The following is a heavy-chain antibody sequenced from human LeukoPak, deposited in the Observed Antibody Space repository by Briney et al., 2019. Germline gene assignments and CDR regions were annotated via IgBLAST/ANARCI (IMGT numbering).Heavy chain of an antibody. CDR2: IKYDGSDE. CDR3: ARYGSGSKYKDPFDY. V-gene: IGHV3-30*02. J-gene: IGHJ4*02. D-gene: IGHD3-10*01. CDR1: GFTFSRHA. Sequence: PGGSLRLSCVASGFTFSRHAMHWVRQAPGKGLEWVAFIKYDGSDEEYADSVKGRFTISRDNSKNTLYLQVNSPRAEDTAVYYCARYGSGSKYKDPFDYWGQGTLVTVSS.